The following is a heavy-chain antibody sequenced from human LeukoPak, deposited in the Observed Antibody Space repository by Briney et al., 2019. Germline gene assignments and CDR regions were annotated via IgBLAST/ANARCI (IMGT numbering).Heavy chain of an antibody. J-gene: IGHJ1*01. CDR3: AKSRRSQLPEYFQH. Sequence: GGSLRLSCAASGFTFSAYAMSWVRQAPGKGLEWVSGIGGSGISTYYTDSVKGRFTVSRDNSKNTLYLQMNSLRAEDTAVYYCAKSRRSQLPEYFQHWGQGTLVTVSS. CDR2: IGGSGIST. D-gene: IGHD1-7*01. V-gene: IGHV3-23*01. CDR1: GFTFSAYA.